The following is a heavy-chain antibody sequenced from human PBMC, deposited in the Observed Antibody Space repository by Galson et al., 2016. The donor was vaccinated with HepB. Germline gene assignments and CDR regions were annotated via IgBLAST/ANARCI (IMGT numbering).Heavy chain of an antibody. J-gene: IGHJ6*02. CDR2: IYSSGST. CDR3: ARAWGNYGMDV. Sequence: SLRLSCAASGFTFRSYWMHWVRQAPGKGLEWVSVIYSSGSTYYADSVKGRFTFSRDNSKNTLYLQMNSLRAEDTAVYYCARAWGNYGMDVWGQGTTVTVSS. D-gene: IGHD7-27*01. CDR1: GFTFRSYW. V-gene: IGHV3-53*01.